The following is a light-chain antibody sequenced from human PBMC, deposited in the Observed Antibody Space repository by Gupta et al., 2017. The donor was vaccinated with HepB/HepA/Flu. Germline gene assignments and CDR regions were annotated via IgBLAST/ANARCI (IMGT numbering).Light chain of an antibody. J-gene: IGLJ2*01. Sequence: QSVLTQQPSASGTPGQRVTFSCSGSSSSFGGNYVYWYQQLPGPAPKLLIYRNNQRPSGVPDRFSGSKSGTSASLAISGLRSEDEADYYCAAWDDSLSAVVFGGGTKLTV. V-gene: IGLV1-47*01. CDR1: SSSFGGNY. CDR3: AAWDDSLSAVV. CDR2: RNN.